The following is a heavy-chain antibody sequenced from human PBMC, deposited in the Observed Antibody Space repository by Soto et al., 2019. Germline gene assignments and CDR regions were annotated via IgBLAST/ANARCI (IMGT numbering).Heavy chain of an antibody. J-gene: IGHJ3*02. CDR3: ARGRRIVATITRRAPNDAFDI. D-gene: IGHD5-12*01. CDR2: ISSSSSYI. CDR1: GFTFSSYS. Sequence: EVQLVESGGGLVKPGGSLRLSCAASGFTFSSYSMNWVRQAPGKGLEWVSSISSSSSYIYYADSVKGRFTISRDNAKNSLYLQMNSLRAEDTAVYYCARGRRIVATITRRAPNDAFDIWGQGTMVTVSS. V-gene: IGHV3-21*01.